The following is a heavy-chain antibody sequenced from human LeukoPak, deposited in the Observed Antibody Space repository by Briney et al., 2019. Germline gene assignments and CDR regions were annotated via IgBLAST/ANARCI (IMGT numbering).Heavy chain of an antibody. D-gene: IGHD3-16*01. J-gene: IGHJ4*02. V-gene: IGHV3-48*01. CDR3: ARVKGGFDS. CDR1: GFTFSTYS. CDR2: VSTSSTTI. Sequence: GGPLRLSCAGSGFTFSTYSMNWVRQAPGKGLEWISYVSTSSTTIYYADSVKGRFTISRDNANNSLYLQMNSLRAEDTAVYYCARVKGGFDSWGQGTLVTVSS.